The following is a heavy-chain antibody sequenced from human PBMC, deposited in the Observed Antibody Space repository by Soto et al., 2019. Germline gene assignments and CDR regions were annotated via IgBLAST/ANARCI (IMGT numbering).Heavy chain of an antibody. CDR3: ARIRGNYGGNSGDYYFDY. D-gene: IGHD4-17*01. J-gene: IGHJ4*02. CDR2: IDLDDDK. V-gene: IGHV2-70*01. CDR1: GFSLSTSGMC. Sequence: SGPTLVNPTQTLTLTCTFSGFSLSTSGMCVSWIRQPPDTAPEWLALIDLDDDKYYSTSLKTRLTISKDTSKNRVVLTMTNMDPVDTATYYCARIRGNYGGNSGDYYFDYWGQGTLVTVSS.